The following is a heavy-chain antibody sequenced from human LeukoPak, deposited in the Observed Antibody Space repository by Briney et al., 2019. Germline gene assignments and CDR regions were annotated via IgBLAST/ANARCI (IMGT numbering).Heavy chain of an antibody. D-gene: IGHD1-7*01. CDR1: GLTFRTTW. J-gene: IGHJ4*02. CDR2: MNGEGTTI. Sequence: HAGGSLRLSCATSGLTFRTTWMHWVRQAPGKGLMWVSRMNGEGTTIDYADSVKGRFTVSRDYAKNTLFLQVNNLRTEDTALYFCATARNFRFEYWGQGSLVIVSA. CDR3: ATARNFRFEY. V-gene: IGHV3-74*01.